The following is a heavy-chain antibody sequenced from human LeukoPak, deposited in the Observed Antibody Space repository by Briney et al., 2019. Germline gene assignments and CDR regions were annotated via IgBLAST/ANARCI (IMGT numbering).Heavy chain of an antibody. J-gene: IGHJ3*02. Sequence: GGSLRLSCAASGFTVSSNYMSWVRQAPGKGLEWVLVIYSGGSTYYADSVKGRFTISRDNSKNTLYLQMNSLRAEDTAVYYCARGVRRRPDAFDIWGQGTMVTVSS. D-gene: IGHD6-25*01. V-gene: IGHV3-66*01. CDR3: ARGVRRRPDAFDI. CDR2: IYSGGST. CDR1: GFTVSSNY.